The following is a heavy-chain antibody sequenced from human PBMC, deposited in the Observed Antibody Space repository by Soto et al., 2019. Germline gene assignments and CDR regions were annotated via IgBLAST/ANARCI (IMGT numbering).Heavy chain of an antibody. D-gene: IGHD5-18*01. J-gene: IGHJ6*02. V-gene: IGHV3-30*18. CDR2: ISYDGTDK. CDR3: VKERYAQLWLEDYGMDV. CDR1: GFTFSSYG. Sequence: QVQLVESGGGVVQPGRSLRLSCAASGFTFSSYGIHWVRQAPGKGLEWVALISYDGTDKYYADSVKGRFTMSRDNSKNTLYLQMSSLGPEDTAVYYCVKERYAQLWLEDYGMDVWGQGTTVTV.